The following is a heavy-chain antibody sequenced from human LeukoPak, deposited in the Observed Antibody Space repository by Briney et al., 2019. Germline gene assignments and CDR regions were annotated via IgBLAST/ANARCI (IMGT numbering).Heavy chain of an antibody. Sequence: NPGGSLRLSCAASGFTFSSYSMNWVRQAPGKGLEWVSSISSSSSYIYYADSVKGRFTISRDNAKNSLYLQMNSLRTEDTAVYYCVRDGSSWGNFDYWGQGTLVSVSS. CDR2: ISSSSSYI. D-gene: IGHD7-27*01. CDR1: GFTFSSYS. CDR3: VRDGSSWGNFDY. J-gene: IGHJ4*02. V-gene: IGHV3-21*01.